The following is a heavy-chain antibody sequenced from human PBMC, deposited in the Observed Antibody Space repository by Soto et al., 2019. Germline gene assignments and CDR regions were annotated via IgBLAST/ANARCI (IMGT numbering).Heavy chain of an antibody. CDR3: ARDSDSDYDAFDT. V-gene: IGHV3-33*01. D-gene: IGHD4-4*01. CDR2: IWYDGSNK. J-gene: IGHJ3*02. Sequence: GGSLRLSCAASGFTFSSYGMHWVRQAPGKGLEWGAVIWYDGSNKYYADSVKGRFTISRDNSKNTLYLQMKSLRAEDTAVYYCARDSDSDYDAFDTWAQGTMVTVSS. CDR1: GFTFSSYG.